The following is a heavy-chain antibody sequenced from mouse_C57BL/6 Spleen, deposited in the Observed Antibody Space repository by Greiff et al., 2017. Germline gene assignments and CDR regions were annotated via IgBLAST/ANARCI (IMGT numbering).Heavy chain of an antibody. J-gene: IGHJ4*01. V-gene: IGHV1-39*01. CDR3: ARWFYYDYDVGYAMDY. CDR1: GYSFTDYN. CDR2: INPNYGTT. D-gene: IGHD2-4*01. Sequence: VQLQQPGAELVKPGASVKLSCKASGYSFTDYNMNWVKQSNGKSLEWIGVINPNYGTTSYNQKFKGKATLTVDQSSSTAYMQLNSLTSEDSAVYYCARWFYYDYDVGYAMDYWGQGTSVTVSS.